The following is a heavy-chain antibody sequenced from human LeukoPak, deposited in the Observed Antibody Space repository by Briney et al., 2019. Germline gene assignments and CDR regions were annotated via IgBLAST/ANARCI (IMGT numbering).Heavy chain of an antibody. CDR3: ARVASYDIRGYPRFDP. D-gene: IGHD3-22*01. J-gene: IGHJ5*02. Sequence: SQTLSLTCAISGDSVSSNSAAWNWIRQSPSRGLEWLGRTYYRSKWYNDYAVSVKSRITINPDTSKNQFSLQLNSVSPEDTAVYYCARVASYDIRGYPRFDPWGQGTLVTVSS. CDR2: TYYRSKWYN. CDR1: GDSVSSNSAA. V-gene: IGHV6-1*01.